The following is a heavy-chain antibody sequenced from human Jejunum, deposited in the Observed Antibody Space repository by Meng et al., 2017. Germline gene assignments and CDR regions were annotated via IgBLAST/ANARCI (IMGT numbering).Heavy chain of an antibody. J-gene: IGHJ4*02. Sequence: ELHLGRCGGGVVHPWASLRFSCAACGFNFSSSRMSWVRQPPGKGLEWVSTFTGTTTSTNYAVSVKGRFTISRDNSKNTLYLQMNGLRDEDTAVYYCAKLTSLWGQGTLVTVSS. CDR2: FTGTTTST. D-gene: IGHD3-16*01. CDR3: AKLTSL. CDR1: GFNFSSSR. V-gene: IGHV3-23*04.